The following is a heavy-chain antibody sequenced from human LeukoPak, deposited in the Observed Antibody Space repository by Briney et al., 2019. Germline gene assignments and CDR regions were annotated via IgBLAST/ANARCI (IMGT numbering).Heavy chain of an antibody. Sequence: ASVKVSCKASGYTFTSYYMHWVRQAPGQGLEWMGIINPSGGSTSYARKFQGRVTMTRDMSTSTVYMELSSLRSEDTAVYYCAREGQQLVAAIFGYYYYMDVWGKGTTVTVSS. CDR2: INPSGGST. CDR3: AREGQQLVAAIFGYYYYMDV. V-gene: IGHV1-46*01. D-gene: IGHD6-6*01. J-gene: IGHJ6*03. CDR1: GYTFTSYY.